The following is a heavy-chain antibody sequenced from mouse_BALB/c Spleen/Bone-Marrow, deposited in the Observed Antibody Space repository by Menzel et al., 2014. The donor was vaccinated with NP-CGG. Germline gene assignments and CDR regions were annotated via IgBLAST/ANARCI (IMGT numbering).Heavy chain of an antibody. CDR2: INPSSGYT. Sequence: QVQLKQSGAELARPGASVKMSCKASGYTFTSYTMHWVKQRPGQGLEWIGYINPSSGYTNYNQKFKDKATLTADKSSSTAYTQLSSLTSEDSAVYYCARESLYGSNYYWGQGTTLTVSS. CDR3: ARESLYGSNYY. D-gene: IGHD1-1*01. J-gene: IGHJ2*01. CDR1: GYTFTSYT. V-gene: IGHV1-4*01.